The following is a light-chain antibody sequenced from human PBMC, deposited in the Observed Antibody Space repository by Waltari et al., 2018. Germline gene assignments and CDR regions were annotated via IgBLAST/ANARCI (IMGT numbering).Light chain of an antibody. J-gene: IGLJ7*01. V-gene: IGLV1-51*02. CDR2: ENP. CDR3: GTWDSSLSGAV. Sequence: QSVLTQPPSVSAAPGQRVTISCSGGSSNIGNNYVSLYRQFPGTAPKLLIYENPDPPSGMPGRFSGSKSGTSATLDITGLQAGDEADYYCGTWDSSLSGAVFGGGTHLTVL. CDR1: SSNIGNNY.